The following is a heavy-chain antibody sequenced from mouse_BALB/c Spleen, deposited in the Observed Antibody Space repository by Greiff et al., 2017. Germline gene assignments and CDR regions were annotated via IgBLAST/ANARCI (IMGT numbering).Heavy chain of an antibody. CDR2: IRSKSNNYAT. Sequence: EAGGGLVQPKGSLKLSCAASGFTFNTNALIWVRQAPGKGLEWVARIRSKSNNYATYYADSVKDRFTISRDDSQSMLYLQMNNLKTEDTAMYYCVRGSHYYAMDYWGQGTSVTVSS. V-gene: IGHV10S3*01. CDR3: VRGSHYYAMDY. CDR1: GFTFNTNA. J-gene: IGHJ4*01.